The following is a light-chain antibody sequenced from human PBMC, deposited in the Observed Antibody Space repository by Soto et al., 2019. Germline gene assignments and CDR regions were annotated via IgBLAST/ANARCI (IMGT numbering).Light chain of an antibody. Sequence: EIVLTQSPATLSLFPGERATLSCRASVTVATNVAWYQQTPGQAPRLLIYGASTRATGIPDRFSGSGSGTDFTLTISRLEPEDFAVYYCQQYGSSPRTFGQGTKVDIK. J-gene: IGKJ1*01. V-gene: IGKV3-20*01. CDR1: VTVATN. CDR2: GAS. CDR3: QQYGSSPRT.